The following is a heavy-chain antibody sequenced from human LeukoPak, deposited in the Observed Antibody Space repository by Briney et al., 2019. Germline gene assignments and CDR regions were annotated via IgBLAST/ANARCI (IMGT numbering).Heavy chain of an antibody. CDR1: GYTFTSYG. CDR3: ARQKVSERITMIVVVRPPDY. J-gene: IGHJ4*02. Sequence: ASVKVSCKASGYTFTSYGISWVRQAPGQGLEWMGWISAYNGNTNYAQKLQGRVTMTTDTSTSTAYMELRSLRSDDTAVYYCARQKVSERITMIVVVRPPDYWGQGTLVTVSS. CDR2: ISAYNGNT. V-gene: IGHV1-18*01. D-gene: IGHD3-22*01.